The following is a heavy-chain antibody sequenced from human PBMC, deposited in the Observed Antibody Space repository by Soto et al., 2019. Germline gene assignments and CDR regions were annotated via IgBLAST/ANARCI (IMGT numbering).Heavy chain of an antibody. CDR3: ARLQYYYDSTIDY. CDR1: GGSISSSSYY. Sequence: SETLSLTCTVSGGSISSSSYYWGWIRQPPGKGLEWIGSIYYSGSTYYNPSLKSRVTISVDTSKNQFSLKLSSVTAADTAVYYCARLQYYYDSTIDYWGQGTLVNAPQ. D-gene: IGHD3-22*01. J-gene: IGHJ4*02. V-gene: IGHV4-39*01. CDR2: IYYSGST.